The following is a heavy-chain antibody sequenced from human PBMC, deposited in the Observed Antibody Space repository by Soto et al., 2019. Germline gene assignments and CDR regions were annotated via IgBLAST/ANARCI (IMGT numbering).Heavy chain of an antibody. J-gene: IGHJ5*02. CDR1: GYSFTSNA. CDR2: ISTYSGDP. V-gene: IGHV1-18*04. D-gene: IGHD3-16*02. CDR3: ARVSGSYQAPSGGAGFDP. Sequence: GASVKLSCKASGYSFTSNAITWVRQAPGQGLDWMGWISTYSGDPNYAQKFQGRVTMTTDTSTNTAYMELRSLRSDDTAVYYCARVSGSYQAPSGGAGFDPWGQGTLVTVSS.